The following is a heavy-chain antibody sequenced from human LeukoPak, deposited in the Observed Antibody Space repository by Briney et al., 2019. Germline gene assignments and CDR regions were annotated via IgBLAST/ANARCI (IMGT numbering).Heavy chain of an antibody. V-gene: IGHV3-33*01. CDR2: IWYGGSNK. CDR1: TFIFSNYA. J-gene: IGHJ3*02. D-gene: IGHD4-17*01. Sequence: GGSLRLPCAASTFIFSNYAMHWVRQAPGKGLEWVAIIWYGGSNKYYADSVQGRFTISRDNSKNTLYLQMNSLRAGDTAVYYCARDLFSPFVTTSLGSAFDIWGQGTMVSVSS. CDR3: ARDLFSPFVTTSLGSAFDI.